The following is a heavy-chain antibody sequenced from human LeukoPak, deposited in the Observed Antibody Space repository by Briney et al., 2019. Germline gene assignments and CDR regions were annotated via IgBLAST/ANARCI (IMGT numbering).Heavy chain of an antibody. V-gene: IGHV4-59*01. Sequence: KASETLSLTCTVSGGSISSYYWSWIWQPPGKGLEWIGYIYYSGSTNYNPSLKSRVTISVDTSKNQFSLKLSSVTAADTAVYYCARAMRVRGVITRAFDIWGQGTMVTVSS. CDR1: GGSISSYY. D-gene: IGHD3-10*01. CDR3: ARAMRVRGVITRAFDI. J-gene: IGHJ3*02. CDR2: IYYSGST.